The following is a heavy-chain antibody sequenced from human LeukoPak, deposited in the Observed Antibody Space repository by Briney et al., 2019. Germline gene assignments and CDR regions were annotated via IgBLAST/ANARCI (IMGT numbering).Heavy chain of an antibody. CDR3: ARLGYSYGLYYFDY. D-gene: IGHD5-18*01. J-gene: IGHJ4*02. V-gene: IGHV1-18*01. CDR2: ISAYNGNT. Sequence: ASVKVSCRASGYTFTSYGISWVRQAPGQGLEWMGWISAYNGNTNYAQKLQGRVTMTTDTSTSTAYMELRSLRSDDTAVYYCARLGYSYGLYYFDYWGQGTLVTVSS. CDR1: GYTFTSYG.